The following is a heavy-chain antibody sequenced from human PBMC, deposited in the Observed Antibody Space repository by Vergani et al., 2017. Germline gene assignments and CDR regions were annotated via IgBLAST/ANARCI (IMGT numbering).Heavy chain of an antibody. Sequence: QVQLQESGPGLVKPPGTLSLTCAVSGGSISGTNWWSWVRQSPGKGLEWIGYIYYSGSTNYNPSLKSRVTISVDTSKNQFSLKLSSVTAADTAVYYCARKGPEDWFDPWGQGTLVTVSS. CDR2: IYYSGST. V-gene: IGHV4-4*03. CDR1: GGSISGTNW. D-gene: IGHD1-14*01. J-gene: IGHJ5*02. CDR3: ARKGPEDWFDP.